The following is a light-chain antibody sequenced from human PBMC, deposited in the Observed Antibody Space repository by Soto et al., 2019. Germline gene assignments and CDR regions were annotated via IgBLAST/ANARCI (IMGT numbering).Light chain of an antibody. Sequence: QSVLTQPPSASGTPGQRVTISCSGSSSNIGSNTVNWYQQLPGTAPKLLIYSNSQRPSGVPDRFSGSKSGTSASLAISGLQSEDEADYYCAAWDDSLSGFDVFGTGTKVTVL. CDR2: SNS. CDR3: AAWDDSLSGFDV. V-gene: IGLV1-44*01. CDR1: SSNIGSNT. J-gene: IGLJ1*01.